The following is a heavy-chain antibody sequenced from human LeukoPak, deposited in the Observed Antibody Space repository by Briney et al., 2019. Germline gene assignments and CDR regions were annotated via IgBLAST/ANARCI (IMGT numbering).Heavy chain of an antibody. D-gene: IGHD1-26*01. Sequence: PGGSLRLSCTAPGLTFSSYAMSWVRQAPGKGLNWVSGITSGGITYYTDSVKGRFTISRDNSKNTLYLQMNSLRAEDTALYSCAKDLWSWGGPDYWGQGTLVTVSS. V-gene: IGHV3-23*01. CDR1: GLTFSSYA. J-gene: IGHJ4*02. CDR2: ITSGGIT. CDR3: AKDLWSWGGPDY.